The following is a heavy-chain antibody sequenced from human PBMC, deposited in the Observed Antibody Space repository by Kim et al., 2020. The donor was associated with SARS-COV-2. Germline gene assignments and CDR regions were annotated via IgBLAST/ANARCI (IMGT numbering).Heavy chain of an antibody. CDR3: AREQQLEFFDY. CDR2: T. V-gene: IGHV1-2*02. J-gene: IGHJ4*02. Sequence: TNYAQKFQGRVTMTRDTSISTAYMELSRLRSDDTAVYYCAREQQLEFFDYWGQGTLVTVSS. D-gene: IGHD6-13*01.